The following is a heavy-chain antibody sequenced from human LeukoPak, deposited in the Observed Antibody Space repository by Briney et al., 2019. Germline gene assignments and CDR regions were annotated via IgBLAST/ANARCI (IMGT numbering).Heavy chain of an antibody. Sequence: SETLSLTCTVSGGSISSYYWSWMRQPPGKGLEWIGYIYYSGSTNYNPSLKSRVTISVDTSKNQFSLKLSSVTAADTAVYYCARPLHGAFDIWGQGTMVTVSS. CDR1: GGSISSYY. CDR2: IYYSGST. CDR3: ARPLHGAFDI. J-gene: IGHJ3*02. V-gene: IGHV4-59*01. D-gene: IGHD2-15*01.